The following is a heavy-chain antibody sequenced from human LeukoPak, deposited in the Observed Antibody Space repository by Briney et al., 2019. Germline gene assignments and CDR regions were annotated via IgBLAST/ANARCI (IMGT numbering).Heavy chain of an antibody. V-gene: IGHV3-9*01. CDR3: AKAIGGVNRNAFDI. CDR1: GFTFDDYA. J-gene: IGHJ3*02. CDR2: ISWNSGSI. D-gene: IGHD2-21*01. Sequence: PGGSLRLSCAASGFTFDDYAMHWVRQAPGKGLEWVSGISWNSGSIGYADSVKGRFTISRDNAKNSLYLQMNSLRAEDTALYYCAKAIGGVNRNAFDIWGQGTMVTVSS.